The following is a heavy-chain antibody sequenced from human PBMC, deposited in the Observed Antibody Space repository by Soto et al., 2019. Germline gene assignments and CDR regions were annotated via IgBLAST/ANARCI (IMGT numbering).Heavy chain of an antibody. Sequence: EVQLLESGGGLVQPGGSLRLSCAASGFTFSSYAMSWVRQAPGKGPEWVSAISGSGGSTYYADSVKGRFTISRDNSKNTLYLQMNSLRAEDTAVYYCAKAVSSGSYFSCNDYWGQGTLVTVSS. CDR1: GFTFSSYA. D-gene: IGHD1-26*01. CDR2: ISGSGGST. V-gene: IGHV3-23*01. CDR3: AKAVSSGSYFSCNDY. J-gene: IGHJ4*02.